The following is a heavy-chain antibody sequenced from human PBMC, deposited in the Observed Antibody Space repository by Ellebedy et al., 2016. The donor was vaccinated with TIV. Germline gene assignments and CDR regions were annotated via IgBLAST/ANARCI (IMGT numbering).Heavy chain of an antibody. CDR3: AKPRVRSSYYHGMDV. J-gene: IGHJ6*02. CDR1: GFTFRHYA. Sequence: GESLKISCAASGFTFRHYAMNWVRQAPGKGLAWVAVIWDDGTNTYYADSVKGRFTISRDNSKNTLYLQMSSLRAEDTAVYYCAKPRVRSSYYHGMDVWGQGTTITVSS. V-gene: IGHV3-33*06. D-gene: IGHD3-16*01. CDR2: IWDDGTNT.